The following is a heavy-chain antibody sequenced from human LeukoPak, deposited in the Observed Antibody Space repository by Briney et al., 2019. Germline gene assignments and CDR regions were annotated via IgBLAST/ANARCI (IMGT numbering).Heavy chain of an antibody. Sequence: PGGSLRLSCAVSGFTFSSYWMSWVRQAPGKGLEWISYVGISSGNTKYADSVKGRFTISGDSAKNSVFLQMNSLRVEDTAVYYCARDHRYAFDNWGQGTLVTVSS. CDR3: ARDHRYAFDN. V-gene: IGHV3-48*04. CDR1: GFTFSSYW. J-gene: IGHJ4*02. CDR2: VGISSGNT. D-gene: IGHD5-12*01.